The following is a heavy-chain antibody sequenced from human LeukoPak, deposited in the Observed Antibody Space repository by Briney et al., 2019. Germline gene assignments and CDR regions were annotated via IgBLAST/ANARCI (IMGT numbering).Heavy chain of an antibody. CDR2: IYYSGNT. Sequence: SETLSLTCTVSGGSISSSNYYWGWIRQPPGKGQEWIGSIYYSGNTFYNPSLKSRVTISVDTSKNQFSLKLSSVTAADTAVYYCARGDNDSSGDYGAFDIWGQGTMVTVSS. D-gene: IGHD3-22*01. CDR3: ARGDNDSSGDYGAFDI. V-gene: IGHV4-39*01. J-gene: IGHJ3*02. CDR1: GGSISSSNYY.